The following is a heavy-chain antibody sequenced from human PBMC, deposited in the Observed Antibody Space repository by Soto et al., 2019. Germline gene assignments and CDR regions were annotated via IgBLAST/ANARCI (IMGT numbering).Heavy chain of an antibody. CDR3: ARGYYYDSSGYKGGYYYYGMDV. D-gene: IGHD3-22*01. CDR1: GFTFSSYG. Sequence: GGSLRLSCAASGFTFSSYGMHWVRQAPGKGLEWVAVIWYDGSNKYYADSVKGRFTISRDNPKNTLYLQMNSLRAEDTAVYYCARGYYYDSSGYKGGYYYYGMDVWGQGTTVTVSS. V-gene: IGHV3-33*01. CDR2: IWYDGSNK. J-gene: IGHJ6*02.